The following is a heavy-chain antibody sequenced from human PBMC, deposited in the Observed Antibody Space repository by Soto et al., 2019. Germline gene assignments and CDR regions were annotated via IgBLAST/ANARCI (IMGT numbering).Heavy chain of an antibody. CDR1: GFTFSSYA. CDR2: ITYDGSNK. J-gene: IGHJ4*02. Sequence: GGSLRLSCAASGFTFSSYAMSWVRQAPGKGLEWVAVITYDGSNKYYADSVKGRFTISRDNSKNTLYLQMNSLRAEDTAVYYCAKVEPTLFTGHSSGPIDYWGQGTLVTVSS. V-gene: IGHV3-30*18. D-gene: IGHD6-19*01. CDR3: AKVEPTLFTGHSSGPIDY.